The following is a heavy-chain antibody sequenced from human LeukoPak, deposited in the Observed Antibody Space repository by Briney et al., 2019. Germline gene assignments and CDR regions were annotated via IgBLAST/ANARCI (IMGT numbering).Heavy chain of an antibody. J-gene: IGHJ4*02. V-gene: IGHV3-9*01. CDR3: AKGEGYSYGPFDY. Sequence: GGSLRLSCAASGFTFDDYAMYWVRQAPGKGLDWFSGISWNSGSIGYADSVKGRFTISRDNAKNSLYLQMNSLRAEDTALYYCAKGEGYSYGPFDYWGQGILVTVSS. CDR2: ISWNSGSI. D-gene: IGHD5-18*01. CDR1: GFTFDDYA.